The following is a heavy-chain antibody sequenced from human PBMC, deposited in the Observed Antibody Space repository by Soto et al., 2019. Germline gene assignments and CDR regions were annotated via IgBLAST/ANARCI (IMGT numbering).Heavy chain of an antibody. V-gene: IGHV3-48*01. J-gene: IGHJ4*02. CDR2: IFVDSTTI. Sequence: GGSLRLSCVASGFTFSSYSMVWVRQAPGKGLEWVSYIFVDSTTIYYADSVKGRFTISRDNSKNTLYLQMNSLRAEDTAVYYCARDPFEYSSSWYDYWGQGTLVTVSS. CDR3: ARDPFEYSSSWYDY. CDR1: GFTFSSYS. D-gene: IGHD6-13*01.